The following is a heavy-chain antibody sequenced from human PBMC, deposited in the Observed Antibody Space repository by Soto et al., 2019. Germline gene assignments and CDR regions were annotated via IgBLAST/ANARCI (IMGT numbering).Heavy chain of an antibody. D-gene: IGHD2-2*01. CDR2: IIPIFGTA. J-gene: IGHJ4*02. Sequence: QVQLVQSGAEVKKPGSSVKVSCKASGGTFSSYAISWVRQAPGQGLEWMGGIIPIFGTANYVQKFQGRVTITADKSTSTAYMKLSSLRSEDTAVYYCARDKGYCSSTSCYGLPFDYWGQGTLVTVSS. V-gene: IGHV1-69*06. CDR3: ARDKGYCSSTSCYGLPFDY. CDR1: GGTFSSYA.